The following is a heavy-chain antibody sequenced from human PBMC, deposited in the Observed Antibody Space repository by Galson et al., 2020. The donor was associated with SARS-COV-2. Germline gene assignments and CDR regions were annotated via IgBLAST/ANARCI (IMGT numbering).Heavy chain of an antibody. Sequence: GESLKISCAGSGFTVNDARMGWVRQAPGKGLEWVGHIKSKTDGGSTNYAATVQGGFTISRDDSKNTLYLQIDSLKTEDTAVYYCTTESGKGIYSGSYWFDNWGQGTLVTVSS. J-gene: IGHJ4*02. CDR3: TTESGKGIYSGSYWFDN. D-gene: IGHD1-26*01. V-gene: IGHV3-15*01. CDR1: GFTVNDAR. CDR2: IKSKTDGGST.